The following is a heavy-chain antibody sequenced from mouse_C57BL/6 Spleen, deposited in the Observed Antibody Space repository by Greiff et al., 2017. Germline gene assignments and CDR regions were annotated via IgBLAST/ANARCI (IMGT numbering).Heavy chain of an antibody. CDR2: INPSTGGT. CDR1: GYSFTGYY. CDR3: ARRKVSSYVFAY. V-gene: IGHV1-42*01. D-gene: IGHD1-1*01. Sequence: VHVKQSGPELVKPGASVKISCKASGYSFTGYYMNWVKQSPEKSLEWIGEINPSTGGTTYNQKFKAKATLTVDKSSSTAYMQLKSLTSEDSAVYYCARRKVSSYVFAYWGQGTLVTVSA. J-gene: IGHJ3*01.